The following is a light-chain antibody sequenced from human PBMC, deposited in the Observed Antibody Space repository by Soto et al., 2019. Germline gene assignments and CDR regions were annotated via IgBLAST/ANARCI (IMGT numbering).Light chain of an antibody. V-gene: IGKV1-12*01. Sequence: DIPMTQSPSSVSASVGDRVTITCRASQGISSWLAWYQQKPGKAPKLLISAASSVQTGVPSRFSGSGSGTDFTLTISSLQPEDFATYFCQQAHAFPITFGQGTRLEIK. CDR3: QQAHAFPIT. J-gene: IGKJ5*01. CDR2: AAS. CDR1: QGISSW.